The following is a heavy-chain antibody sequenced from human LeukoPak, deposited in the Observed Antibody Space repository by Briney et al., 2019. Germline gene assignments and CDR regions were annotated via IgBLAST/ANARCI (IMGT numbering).Heavy chain of an antibody. CDR1: GYTSTSYA. CDR3: ARDPLGQQLGALYIHAFDI. V-gene: IGHV1-3*01. Sequence: ASVKVSCKASGYTSTSYAMHWVRQAPGQRLEWMGWINAGNGNTKYSQKFQGRVTITRDTSASTAYLELSSLRSEDTAVYYCARDPLGQQLGALYIHAFDIWGQGTMVTVSS. CDR2: INAGNGNT. J-gene: IGHJ3*02. D-gene: IGHD6-13*01.